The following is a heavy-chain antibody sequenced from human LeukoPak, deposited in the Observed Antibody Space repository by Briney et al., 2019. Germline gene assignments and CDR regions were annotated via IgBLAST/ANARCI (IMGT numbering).Heavy chain of an antibody. J-gene: IGHJ4*02. CDR1: GFTFRSHG. CDR2: IRGDGITT. CDR3: ARARPSMWIDY. D-gene: IGHD5-12*01. Sequence: GGSLRLSCVASGFTFRSHGMNWVRQAPGKGLEWVSGIRGDGITTYYADSVKGRFTISRDNSKNTLYLQMNSLRPEDTAVYYCARARPSMWIDYWGQGTLVTVSS. V-gene: IGHV3-23*01.